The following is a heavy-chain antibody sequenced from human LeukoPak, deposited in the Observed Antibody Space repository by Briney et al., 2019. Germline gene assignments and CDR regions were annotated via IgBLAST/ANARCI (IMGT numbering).Heavy chain of an antibody. D-gene: IGHD3-22*01. Sequence: GGSLRLSCAASGFTFSSYAMRWVRQAPGKGLEWVSAISGSGGSTYYADSVKGRFTISRDNSKNTLYLQMNSLRAEDTAVYYCAKDRAYYYDSSGYSSWGQGTLVTVSS. J-gene: IGHJ5*02. CDR3: AKDRAYYYDSSGYSS. CDR1: GFTFSSYA. CDR2: ISGSGGST. V-gene: IGHV3-23*01.